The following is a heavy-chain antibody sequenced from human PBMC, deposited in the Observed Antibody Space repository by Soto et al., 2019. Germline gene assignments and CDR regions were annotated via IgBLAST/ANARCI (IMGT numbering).Heavy chain of an antibody. CDR2: ISAYNGNA. Sequence: ASVKVSCKASGYTFTSYGISWVRQAPGQGLEWMGWISAYNGNANYAQKLQGRVTMTTDTSTSTAYTELRSLRSDDTAVYYCARWGCSGGSCYPFTFDPWGQGTLVTVSS. J-gene: IGHJ5*02. V-gene: IGHV1-18*01. D-gene: IGHD2-15*01. CDR3: ARWGCSGGSCYPFTFDP. CDR1: GYTFTSYG.